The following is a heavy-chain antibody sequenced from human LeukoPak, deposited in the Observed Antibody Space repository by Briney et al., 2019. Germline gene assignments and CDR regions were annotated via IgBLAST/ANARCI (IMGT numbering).Heavy chain of an antibody. CDR2: ISGSGGST. CDR1: GFTFYSYA. CDR3: AKAPAYCGSDCYLNYFDY. D-gene: IGHD2-21*02. J-gene: IGHJ4*02. V-gene: IGHV3-23*01. Sequence: GGSLRLSCAASGFTFYSYAMSWVRQAPGKGLEWVSSISGSGGSTYYADSVEGRFTISRDNSKNTLYLQMNTLRAEDTAVYYCAKAPAYCGSDCYLNYFDYWGQGTLVTVSS.